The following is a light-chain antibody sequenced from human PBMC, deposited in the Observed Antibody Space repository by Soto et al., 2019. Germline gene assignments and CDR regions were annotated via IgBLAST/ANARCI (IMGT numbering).Light chain of an antibody. CDR2: EVS. CDR1: SSDVGGYKY. V-gene: IGLV2-14*01. Sequence: QSALTQPASVSGSPGQSITISCTGTSSDVGGYKYVSWHQLHPGKAPKLIIYEVSNRPSGVSNRFSGSKSGNTASLTISGLQAADEADYYCSSYSRSTAYVFGTGTKLTVL. J-gene: IGLJ1*01. CDR3: SSYSRSTAYV.